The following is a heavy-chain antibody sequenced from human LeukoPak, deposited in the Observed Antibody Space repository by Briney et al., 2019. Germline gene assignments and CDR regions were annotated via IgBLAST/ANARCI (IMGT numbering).Heavy chain of an antibody. V-gene: IGHV4-34*01. J-gene: IGHJ6*03. CDR3: ARGRRGYSYGIYYYYMDV. Sequence: SETLSLTCAVYGGSFSGYYWSWIRQPPGKGLEWIGGINHSGSTNYNPSLKSRVTISVDTSKNQFSLKLSSVTAADTAVYYCARGRRGYSYGIYYYYMDVWGKGTTVTVSS. D-gene: IGHD5-18*01. CDR2: INHSGST. CDR1: GGSFSGYY.